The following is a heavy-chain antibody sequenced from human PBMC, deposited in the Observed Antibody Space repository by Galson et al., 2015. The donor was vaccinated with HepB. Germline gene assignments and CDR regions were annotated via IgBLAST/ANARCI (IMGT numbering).Heavy chain of an antibody. V-gene: IGHV3-73*01. CDR3: TTWAECAGDCAIDY. Sequence: SLRLSCAASGFTFSDSTIHWVRQASGKGLEWVGRIRGKGTTSYAASLKGRFTFSRDDSQSTAYLQINSLKTEDTAVYYFTTWAECAGDCAIDYWGQGTLVTVSP. D-gene: IGHD2-21*02. CDR1: GFTFSDST. CDR2: IRGKGTT. J-gene: IGHJ4*02.